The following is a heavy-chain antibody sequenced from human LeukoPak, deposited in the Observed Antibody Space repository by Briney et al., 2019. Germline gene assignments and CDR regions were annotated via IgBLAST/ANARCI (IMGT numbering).Heavy chain of an antibody. CDR2: IYYSGST. Sequence: LSLTCTVSGGSISSGGYYWSWIRQHPGKGLEWIGYIYYSGSTYYNPSLKSRVTISVDTSKNQFSLKLSSVTAADTAVYYCGRELGNNWNYLYYYGMDVWGQGTTVTVSS. J-gene: IGHJ6*02. CDR3: GRELGNNWNYLYYYGMDV. D-gene: IGHD1-7*01. V-gene: IGHV4-31*03. CDR1: GGSISSGGYY.